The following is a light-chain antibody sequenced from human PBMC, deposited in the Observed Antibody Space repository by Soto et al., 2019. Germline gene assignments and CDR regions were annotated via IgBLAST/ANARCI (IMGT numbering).Light chain of an antibody. V-gene: IGKV3-11*01. CDR3: KQRSNWHPT. CDR2: DAS. CDR1: QSVSSY. J-gene: IGKJ1*01. Sequence: EIVLTQSPATLSFSPGERATLSCRASQSVSSYLAWYQQKPGQAPRLLIYDASNRATGIPARFSGSGSGTELTLTISSLEPEDFAVYYCKQRSNWHPTFGQWTKVDIX.